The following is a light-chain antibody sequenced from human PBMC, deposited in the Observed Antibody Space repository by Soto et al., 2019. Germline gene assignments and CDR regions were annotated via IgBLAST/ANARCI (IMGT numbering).Light chain of an antibody. J-gene: IGLJ1*01. CDR2: EVS. CDR3: SSYTSSSTYV. Sequence: QSVLTQPASVSGSPGQSITISCTGTSSDIGDYNSVSWYQQHPGKAPKLMIYEVSNRPSGISNRFSGSKSGNTASLTISGLQAEDEADYSCSSYTSSSTYVFGTGTKATVL. CDR1: SSDIGDYNS. V-gene: IGLV2-14*01.